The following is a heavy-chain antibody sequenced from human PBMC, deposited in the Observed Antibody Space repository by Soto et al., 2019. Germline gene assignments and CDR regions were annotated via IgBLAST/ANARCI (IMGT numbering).Heavy chain of an antibody. Sequence: ASVKVSCKASGYTFTGYYMHWVRQAPGQGLEWMGWINPNSGGTNYAQKFQGRVTMTRDTSISTAYMELSRLRSDDTAVYYCARGDTMIVVVSPVDYWDQGTLVTVSS. CDR3: ARGDTMIVVVSPVDY. CDR2: INPNSGGT. J-gene: IGHJ4*02. CDR1: GYTFTGYY. D-gene: IGHD3-22*01. V-gene: IGHV1-2*02.